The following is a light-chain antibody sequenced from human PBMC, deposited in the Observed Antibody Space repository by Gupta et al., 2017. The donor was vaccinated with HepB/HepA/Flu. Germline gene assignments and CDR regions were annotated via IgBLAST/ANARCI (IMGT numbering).Light chain of an antibody. CDR1: QSVSTW. CDR2: KTS. CDR3: QQYHSYPYT. J-gene: IGKJ2*01. V-gene: IGKV1-5*03. Sequence: DIQLTQSPSTLSASVGDRVTITCRASQSVSTWLAWYQQKPGKAPNLLIYKTSSLQSGVPSRFSGSGSGTEFTLTISSLQSDDFATYYCQQYHSYPYTVGQGTKLEI.